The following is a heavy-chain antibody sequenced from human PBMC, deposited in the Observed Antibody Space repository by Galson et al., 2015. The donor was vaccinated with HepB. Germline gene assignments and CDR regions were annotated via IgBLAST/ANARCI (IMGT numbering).Heavy chain of an antibody. CDR1: GASMCGYY. V-gene: IGHV4-59*01. CDR2: IYYSGST. J-gene: IGHJ4*02. Sequence: SETLSLTCTVSGASMCGYYWSWIRQPPGKGLEWIGYIYYSGSTNYNPSLKSRLTISVDTSKEQFSLEVTSVTAADTAVYYCARGEGFGNSWHPRFDYWGQGILVTVSS. D-gene: IGHD6-13*01. CDR3: ARGEGFGNSWHPRFDY.